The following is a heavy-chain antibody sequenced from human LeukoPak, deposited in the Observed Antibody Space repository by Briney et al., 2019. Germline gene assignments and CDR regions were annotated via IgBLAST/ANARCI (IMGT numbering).Heavy chain of an antibody. CDR1: GGTFSSYA. CDR2: IIPIFGTA. CDR3: ARMVVTDPEYQLVDV. V-gene: IGHV1-69*13. J-gene: IGHJ6*02. D-gene: IGHD2-2*01. Sequence: ASVRVSCKASGGTFSSYAISWVRQAPGQGLEWMGGIIPIFGTANYAQKFQGRVTITADESTSTAYMELSSLRSEETAVYYCARMVVTDPEYQLVDVWGQGTTVTVSS.